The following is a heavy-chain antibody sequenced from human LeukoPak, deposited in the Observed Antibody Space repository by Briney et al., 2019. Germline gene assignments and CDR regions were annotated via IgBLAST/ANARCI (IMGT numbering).Heavy chain of an antibody. CDR1: GGSISSYY. CDR3: ARRSPYCSSTSCYRYYYYGMDV. CDR2: IHYSGST. J-gene: IGHJ6*02. Sequence: SETLSLTCTVSGGSISSYYWSWIRQPPGKGLEWIGYIHYSGSTNYNPSLKSRVTISVDTSKNQFSLKLSSVTAADTAVYYCARRSPYCSSTSCYRYYYYGMDVWGQGTTVTVSS. D-gene: IGHD2-2*01. V-gene: IGHV4-59*08.